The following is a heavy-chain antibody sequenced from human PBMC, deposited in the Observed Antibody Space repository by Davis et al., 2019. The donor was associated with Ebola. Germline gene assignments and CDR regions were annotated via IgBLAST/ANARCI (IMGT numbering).Heavy chain of an antibody. CDR3: TSFTGGDDY. J-gene: IGHJ4*02. CDR1: GFTFSGSA. D-gene: IGHD3-16*01. Sequence: GESLKISCAASGFTFSGSAMHWVHQASGKGLEWVGRIRSKANSYATAYAASVKGRFTISRDDSKNTAYLQMNSLKTEDTAVYYCTSFTGGDDYWGQGTLVTVSS. CDR2: IRSKANSYAT. V-gene: IGHV3-73*01.